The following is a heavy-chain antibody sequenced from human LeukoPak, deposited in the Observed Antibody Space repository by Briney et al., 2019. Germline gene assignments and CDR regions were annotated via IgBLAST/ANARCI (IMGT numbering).Heavy chain of an antibody. CDR2: INHSGST. CDR1: GGSFSGYY. J-gene: IGHJ4*02. Sequence: KPSETLSLTCAVYGGSFSGYYWSWIRQPPGKGLEWIGEINHSGSTNYNPSLKSRVTISVDTSKNQFSLKLSSVTAADTAVYYCARLPESIAARLGGFDYWGQGTLVTVSS. V-gene: IGHV4-34*01. D-gene: IGHD6-6*01. CDR3: ARLPESIAARLGGFDY.